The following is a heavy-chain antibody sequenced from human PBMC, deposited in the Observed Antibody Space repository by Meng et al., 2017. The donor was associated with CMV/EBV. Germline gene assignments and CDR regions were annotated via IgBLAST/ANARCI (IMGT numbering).Heavy chain of an antibody. J-gene: IGHJ4*02. CDR1: GFTFSSYD. V-gene: IGHV3-23*01. CDR2: ISGSGGST. CDR3: ANLHPQFDY. Sequence: GESLKISCAASGFTFSSYDMSWVRQAPGKGLEWVSAISGSGGSTYYADSVKGRFAISRDNSKNTLYLQMNSLRAEDTAVYYCANLHPQFDYWGQGTLVTVSS.